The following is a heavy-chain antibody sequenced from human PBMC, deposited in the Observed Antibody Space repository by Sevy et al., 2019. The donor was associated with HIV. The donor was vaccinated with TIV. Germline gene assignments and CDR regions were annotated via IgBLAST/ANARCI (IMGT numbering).Heavy chain of an antibody. D-gene: IGHD3-10*01. V-gene: IGHV3-23*01. CDR2: ISGSRETE. CDR3: VRRGVDAYNVYFDL. CDR1: GFTFSSYA. J-gene: IGHJ4*02. Sequence: GGSLRLSCAASGFTFSSYAMNWVRQAPGKGLEWVSTISGSRETEYYADSVKGRFTISRDDAKNSVYLEMKSLRDQDTALYYCVRRGVDAYNVYFDLWGQGTLVTVSS.